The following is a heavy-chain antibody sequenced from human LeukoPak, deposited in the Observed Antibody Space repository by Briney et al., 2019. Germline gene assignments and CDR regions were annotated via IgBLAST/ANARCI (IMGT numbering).Heavy chain of an antibody. Sequence: GASVKVSCKASGYTFTSYGISWVRQAPGQGLEWMGWISAYNGNTNYAQKLQGRVTMTTDTSTSTAYMELRSLRSDDTAVYYCARETVTTQGVAYNWFDPWGQGTLVTVS. CDR2: ISAYNGNT. D-gene: IGHD4-17*01. J-gene: IGHJ5*02. V-gene: IGHV1-18*01. CDR1: GYTFTSYG. CDR3: ARETVTTQGVAYNWFDP.